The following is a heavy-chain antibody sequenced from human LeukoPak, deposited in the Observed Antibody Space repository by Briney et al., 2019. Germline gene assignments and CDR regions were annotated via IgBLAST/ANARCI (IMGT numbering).Heavy chain of an antibody. CDR1: GYSISSDNY. J-gene: IGHJ4*02. CDR3: ARAPRDSSSSNYMRRFDY. V-gene: IGHV4-38-2*01. Sequence: SETLSLTCAVSGYSISSDNYWVWIRQPPGQGLEWTGGIYHSGSTYYNPSLKSRVTMSVDTSKNQFSLKLNSVTAADTAVYYCARAPRDSSSSNYMRRFDYWGQGTLVTVSS. CDR2: IYHSGST. D-gene: IGHD3-22*01.